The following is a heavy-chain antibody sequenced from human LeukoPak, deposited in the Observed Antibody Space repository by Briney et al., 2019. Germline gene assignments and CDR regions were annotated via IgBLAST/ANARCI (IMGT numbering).Heavy chain of an antibody. CDR3: ARALSLCGGDCYYFDY. J-gene: IGHJ4*02. CDR1: GYTFTSYG. Sequence: ASVKVSCKASGYTFTSYGISWVRQAPGQGLEWMGWISAYNGNTNYAQKLQGRVTMTTDTSTSTAYMELRSLRSEDTAVYYCARALSLCGGDCYYFDYWGQGTLVTVSS. CDR2: ISAYNGNT. V-gene: IGHV1-18*01. D-gene: IGHD2-21*01.